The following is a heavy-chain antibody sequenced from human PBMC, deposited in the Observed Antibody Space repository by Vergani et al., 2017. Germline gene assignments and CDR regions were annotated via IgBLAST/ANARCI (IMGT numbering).Heavy chain of an antibody. CDR2: INHSGST. D-gene: IGHD3-10*01. V-gene: IGHV4-34*01. Sequence: QVQLQQWGAGLLKPSETLSLTCAVYGGSFSGYYWSWIRQPPGKGLEWIGEINHSGSTNYNPSLKSRVTISVDTSKNQFSLKLSSVTAADTAVYYCARDGTVGYYGSGSYYKTRRDFDPWGQGTLVTVSS. CDR1: GGSFSGYY. J-gene: IGHJ5*02. CDR3: ARDGTVGYYGSGSYYKTRRDFDP.